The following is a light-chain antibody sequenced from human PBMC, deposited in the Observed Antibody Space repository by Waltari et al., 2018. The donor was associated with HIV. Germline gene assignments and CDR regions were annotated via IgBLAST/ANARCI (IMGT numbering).Light chain of an antibody. Sequence: DIQLPQSPSFLSASVGDRVIITCRASQDISTYLAWYQQKPGKAPELLIYSASTLQSGVPSRFSGGGSGPEFTLTISSLQPEDSATYFCQQVNTYPLTFGPGTKVDIK. V-gene: IGKV1-9*01. CDR2: SAS. J-gene: IGKJ3*01. CDR3: QQVNTYPLT. CDR1: QDISTY.